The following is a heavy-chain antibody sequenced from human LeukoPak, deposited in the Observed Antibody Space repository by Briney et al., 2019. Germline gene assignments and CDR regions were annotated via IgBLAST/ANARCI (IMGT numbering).Heavy chain of an antibody. Sequence: PGGSLRLSCAASGFTFNDAWMGWVRQAPGMGLEWVGRIKSKSDGGKTDYSAPVKGRFTISRDDSKNTLYLQINSLKTEDTAVYYCTADMPAGSRAADYWGQGTLVTVSS. J-gene: IGHJ4*02. CDR2: IKSKSDGGKT. CDR3: TADMPAGSRAADY. D-gene: IGHD2-2*01. CDR1: GFTFNDAW. V-gene: IGHV3-15*01.